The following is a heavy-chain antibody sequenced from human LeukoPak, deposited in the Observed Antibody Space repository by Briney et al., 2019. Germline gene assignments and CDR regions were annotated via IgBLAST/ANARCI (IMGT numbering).Heavy chain of an antibody. V-gene: IGHV3-53*01. CDR3: ARSPVLDRNDWSFAD. J-gene: IGHJ4*02. D-gene: IGHD1-1*01. CDR1: GFTVSRNY. CDR2: SYSGGDT. Sequence: GGSLRLSCAASGFTVSRNYMSWVGQAPGKGLEWVSVSYSGGDTYYPDSVKGRFTVSRDNPKNTVYLQMNSLRAEDTAVYFCARSPVLDRNDWSFADWGQGTLVTVSS.